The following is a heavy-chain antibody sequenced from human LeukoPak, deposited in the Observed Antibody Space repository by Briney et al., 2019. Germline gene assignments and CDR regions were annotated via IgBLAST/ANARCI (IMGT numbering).Heavy chain of an antibody. V-gene: IGHV3-30*02. D-gene: IGHD6-6*01. Sequence: PGGSLRLSCAASGFTFISYGMHWVRQAPGKGLEWVAFIRYDGTEKYYADSVKGRFTISRDNSKNTLHLQMSGLRPDYTAVYYCERVVIAARPHWFDPWGQGTLVTVSS. CDR2: IRYDGTEK. CDR1: GFTFISYG. CDR3: ERVVIAARPHWFDP. J-gene: IGHJ5*02.